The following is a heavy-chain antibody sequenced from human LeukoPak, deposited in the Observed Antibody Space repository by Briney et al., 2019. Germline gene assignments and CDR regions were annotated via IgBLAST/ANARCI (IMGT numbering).Heavy chain of an antibody. Sequence: GASVKVSCKASGYTFTGYYMHWVRQAPGQGLEWMGWINPNSGGTNYAQKFQGRVTMTRDTSISTAYMELSRLRSDDTAVYYCARVIDDFWSGPFDYWGQGTLVTVSS. CDR1: GYTFTGYY. D-gene: IGHD3-3*01. J-gene: IGHJ4*02. CDR2: INPNSGGT. CDR3: ARVIDDFWSGPFDY. V-gene: IGHV1-2*02.